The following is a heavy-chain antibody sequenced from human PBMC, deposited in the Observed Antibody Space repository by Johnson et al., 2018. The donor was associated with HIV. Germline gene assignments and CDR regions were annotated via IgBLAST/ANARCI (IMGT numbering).Heavy chain of an antibody. J-gene: IGHJ3*02. CDR1: GFTFSSYW. D-gene: IGHD7-27*01. V-gene: IGHV3-30*18. CDR3: AKDLGTGDYAFDI. CDR2: ISFDGSHK. Sequence: QMMLVESGGDLVQPGGSLRLSCAASGFTFSSYWMHWVRQAPGKGLEWVALISFDGSHKYHADSVKGRFTISRDNSKNTLYLQMNSLRAEDTAVYYCAKDLGTGDYAFDIWGQVTMVTVSS.